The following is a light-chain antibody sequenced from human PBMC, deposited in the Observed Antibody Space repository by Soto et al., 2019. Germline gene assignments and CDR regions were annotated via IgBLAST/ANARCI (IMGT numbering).Light chain of an antibody. CDR2: GAS. CDR1: QSVSNNY. V-gene: IGKV3-20*01. J-gene: IGKJ5*01. CDR3: QHYGGAPLT. Sequence: EIVLTQSPGTLSLSPGERATLSCRASQSVSNNYLAWYQQKPGQAPRLLIYGASNRATGIPDRFSGSVSGTDFTLAISRLEPEDFAVYYCQHYGGAPLTFGQGTRLEIK.